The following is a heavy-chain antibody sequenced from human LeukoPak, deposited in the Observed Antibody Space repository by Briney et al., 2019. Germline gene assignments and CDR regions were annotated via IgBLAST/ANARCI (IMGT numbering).Heavy chain of an antibody. V-gene: IGHV4-34*01. CDR3: ARTVAAILFDY. CDR1: GGSFSPYY. D-gene: IGHD5-18*01. J-gene: IGHJ4*02. Sequence: SETLSLTCAVYGGSFSPYYWSWIRQPPGKGPEWIGEINHRGTTNYKPSLKSRVAISVETSKNQFSLRLSSVTAADTAVYYCARTVAAILFDYWGQGTLVTVSP. CDR2: INHRGTT.